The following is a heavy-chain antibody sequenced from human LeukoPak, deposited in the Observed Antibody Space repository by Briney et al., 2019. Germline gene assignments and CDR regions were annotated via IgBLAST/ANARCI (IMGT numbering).Heavy chain of an antibody. J-gene: IGHJ6*03. D-gene: IGHD6-13*01. Sequence: ASQKSSCKTSGYTVTGYYIHWVRQPTGQGLEWMEIINPSGGSTSYAQKFQGRVTMIRDMSTSTVYMELSSLRSEDTAVYYCARVALAGIKLIAGDYYYYMDVWGKGTTVTVSS. CDR2: INPSGGST. V-gene: IGHV1-46*01. CDR1: GYTVTGYY. CDR3: ARVALAGIKLIAGDYYYYMDV.